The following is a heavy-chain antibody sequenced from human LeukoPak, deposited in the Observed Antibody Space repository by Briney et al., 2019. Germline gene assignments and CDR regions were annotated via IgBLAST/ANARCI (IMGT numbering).Heavy chain of an antibody. D-gene: IGHD5-18*01. Sequence: GGSLRLSCAVSGFTINTNYMSWVRQAPGKGLEWVSVTYFDGSTYYADSVKGRFTISRDTSENTLYLQMNPLRADDTSVYYCAAMVDDYWGQGTLVTVSS. V-gene: IGHV3-66*01. CDR3: AAMVDDY. CDR2: TYFDGST. J-gene: IGHJ4*02. CDR1: GFTINTNY.